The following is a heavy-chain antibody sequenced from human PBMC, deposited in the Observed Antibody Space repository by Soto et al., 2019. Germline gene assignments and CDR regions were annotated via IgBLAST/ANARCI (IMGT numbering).Heavy chain of an antibody. D-gene: IGHD6-19*01. CDR3: ARFPLGIAVAGNDYYYYGMDV. Sequence: SETLSLTCAVYGGSFSGYYWNWIRQPPGKGLEWIGEINHSGSTNYNPSLKSRVTISVDTSKNQFSLKLSSVTAADTAVYYCARFPLGIAVAGNDYYYYGMDVCGQGTTVTVSS. CDR2: INHSGST. V-gene: IGHV4-34*01. J-gene: IGHJ6*02. CDR1: GGSFSGYY.